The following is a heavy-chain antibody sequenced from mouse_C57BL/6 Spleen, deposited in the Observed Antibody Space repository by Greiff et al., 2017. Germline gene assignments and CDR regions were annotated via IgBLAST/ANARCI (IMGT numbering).Heavy chain of an antibody. CDR3: ARSLTTVVAPMDY. CDR1: GYTFTDYN. J-gene: IGHJ4*01. Sequence: VQLQQSGPELVKPGASVKIPCKASGYTFTDYNMDWVKQSHGKSLEWIGDINPNNGGTIYNQKFKGKATLTVDKSSSTAYMELRSLTSEDTAVYYCARSLTTVVAPMDYWGQGTSVTVSS. CDR2: INPNNGGT. V-gene: IGHV1-18*01. D-gene: IGHD1-1*01.